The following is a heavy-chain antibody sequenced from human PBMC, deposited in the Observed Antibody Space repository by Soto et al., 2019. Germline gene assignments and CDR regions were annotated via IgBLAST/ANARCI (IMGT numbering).Heavy chain of an antibody. V-gene: IGHV4-34*01. CDR2: INHSGST. J-gene: IGHJ5*02. D-gene: IGHD3-10*01. Sequence: QVQLQQWGAGLLKPSETLSLTCAVYGGSFSGYYWSWIRQPPGKGLEWIGEINHSGSTNYNPSLKSRVTMAVDTSKNQFSLKLSSVTAADTAVYYCARGALWFGDRPRNWFDPWGQGTLVTVSS. CDR1: GGSFSGYY. CDR3: ARGALWFGDRPRNWFDP.